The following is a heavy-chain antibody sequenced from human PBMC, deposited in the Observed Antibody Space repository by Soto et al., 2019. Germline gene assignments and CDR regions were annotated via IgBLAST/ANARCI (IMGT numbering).Heavy chain of an antibody. J-gene: IGHJ4*02. D-gene: IGHD4-17*01. CDR3: ARGYGGTVSPKY. CDR1: GGSVSSGSYY. V-gene: IGHV4-61*01. Sequence: SETLSLTCTVSGGSVSSGSYYWSWIRQPPGKGLEWIGYIYYSGSTNYNPSLKSRVTISVDTSKNQFSLKLSSVTAADTAVYYCARGYGGTVSPKYWGQGTLVTVSS. CDR2: IYYSGST.